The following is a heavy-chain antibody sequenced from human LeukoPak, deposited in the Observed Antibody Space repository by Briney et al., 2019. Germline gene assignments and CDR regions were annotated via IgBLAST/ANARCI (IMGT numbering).Heavy chain of an antibody. J-gene: IGHJ5*02. D-gene: IGHD3-22*01. V-gene: IGHV4-59*01. CDR2: VHYTGST. CDR1: GGSISTFY. CDR3: ARGRGDSRGTSFDP. Sequence: SETLSLTCTVSGGSISTFYWSWIRQPPGEGLQWIAYVHYTGSTTYNPSLKSRATISLDTSKNQFSLNLNSLTAADTAVYYCARGRGDSRGTSFDPWGQGTLVTVSS.